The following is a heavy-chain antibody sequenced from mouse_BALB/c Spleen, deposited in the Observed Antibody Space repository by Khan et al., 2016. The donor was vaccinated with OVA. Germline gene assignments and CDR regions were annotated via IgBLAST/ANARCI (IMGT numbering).Heavy chain of an antibody. Sequence: EVQLQESGPSLVKPSQTLSLTCSVTGDSITSGYWNWIRKFPGNKLEYMGYISSSDSTFYTPSLKSRISITRDTSKNQYYLQLNSVTTEDTATYDWARWNYRYDGYFDYWGQGTTLTVSS. CDR2: ISSSDST. CDR3: ARWNYRYDGYFDY. V-gene: IGHV3-8*02. J-gene: IGHJ2*01. D-gene: IGHD2-14*01. CDR1: GDSITSGY.